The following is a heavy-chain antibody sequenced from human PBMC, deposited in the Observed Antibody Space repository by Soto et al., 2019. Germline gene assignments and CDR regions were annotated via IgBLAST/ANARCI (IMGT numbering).Heavy chain of an antibody. V-gene: IGHV4-30-2*01. D-gene: IGHD6-13*01. CDR1: GGSINSGYYA. Sequence: QLQLQESGSGLVKPSQTLSLTGGVSGGSINSGYYALSCIRQPPGKGLEWMGYIYHSGSPYYNPFLKSRGAILVDRSKNQFSLKLSSVTAADTAVYYCAGIRIAAAGGGLEVWGQGTTVNVSS. J-gene: IGHJ6*02. CDR2: IYHSGSP. CDR3: AGIRIAAAGGGLEV.